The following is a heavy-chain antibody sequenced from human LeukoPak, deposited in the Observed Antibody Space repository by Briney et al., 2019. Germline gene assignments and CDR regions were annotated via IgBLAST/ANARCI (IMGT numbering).Heavy chain of an antibody. J-gene: IGHJ6*03. Sequence: SETLSLTCTVSGGSISSYYWSWIRQPPGKGLEWIGYIYYSGSTNYNPSLKSRATISVDTSKHQFSLKLSSVTAADPAVYYCARHGPLGYCSGGSCYDLYYMDVWGKGTTVTVSS. CDR3: ARHGPLGYCSGGSCYDLYYMDV. V-gene: IGHV4-59*08. D-gene: IGHD2-15*01. CDR2: IYYSGST. CDR1: GGSISSYY.